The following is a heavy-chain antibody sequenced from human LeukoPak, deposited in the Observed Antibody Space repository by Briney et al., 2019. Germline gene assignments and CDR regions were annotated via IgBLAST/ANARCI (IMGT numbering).Heavy chain of an antibody. CDR1: GYTFTGYF. CDR3: ARGYCSSASCYDWFDP. Sequence: GASVKVSCKASGYTFTGYFIHWVRQAPGQGLEWMGWINPNSGGTNYAQKFRGRVTMTRDTSISTAYMELSRLRSDDTAVYYCARGYCSSASCYDWFDPWGQGTLVTVSS. CDR2: INPNSGGT. D-gene: IGHD2-2*01. V-gene: IGHV1-2*02. J-gene: IGHJ5*02.